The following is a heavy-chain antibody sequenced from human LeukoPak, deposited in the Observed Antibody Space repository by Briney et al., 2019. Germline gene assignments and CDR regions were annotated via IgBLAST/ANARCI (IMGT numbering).Heavy chain of an antibody. CDR3: ARRIAARRWFDP. Sequence: SETLSLTCTVSGGSISSSSYYWGWIRQPPGKGLEWIGTIFYSGSTDYNPSLKSRVTISVDTSKNQFSLTLSSVTAADTAVYYCARRIAARRWFDPWGQGTLVTVPS. CDR1: GGSISSSSYY. CDR2: IFYSGST. D-gene: IGHD6-6*01. V-gene: IGHV4-39*01. J-gene: IGHJ5*02.